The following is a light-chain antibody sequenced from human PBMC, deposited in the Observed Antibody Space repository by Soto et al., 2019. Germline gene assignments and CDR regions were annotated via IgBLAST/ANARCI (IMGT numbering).Light chain of an antibody. V-gene: IGKV1-5*03. J-gene: IGKJ1*01. Sequence: DIQMTQSPSTLSASVGDRVTITCRASQSIGSWLAWYQQKPGKAPKHLIYKASSLESGDPSRFSGCGSGTEFTLTISSLQPDDFASYYCQQYGSYSPWTFGQGTKVEIK. CDR1: QSIGSW. CDR2: KAS. CDR3: QQYGSYSPWT.